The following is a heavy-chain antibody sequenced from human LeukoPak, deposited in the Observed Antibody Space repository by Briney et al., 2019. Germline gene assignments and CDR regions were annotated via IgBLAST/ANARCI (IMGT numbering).Heavy chain of an antibody. J-gene: IGHJ4*02. CDR3: ARGDASSGSVDY. D-gene: IGHD6-19*01. CDR2: IGTAGDT. V-gene: IGHV3-13*01. CDR1: GFTFSSYD. Sequence: GGSLRLSCAASGFTFSSYDMHWVRQATGKGLEWVSAIGTAGDTYYPGSVKGRFTISRENAKDSLYLQMNSLRAEDTAVYYCARGDASSGSVDYWGQGTLVTVSS.